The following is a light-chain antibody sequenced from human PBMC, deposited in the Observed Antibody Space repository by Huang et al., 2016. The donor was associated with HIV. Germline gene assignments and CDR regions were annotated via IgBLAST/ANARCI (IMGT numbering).Light chain of an antibody. CDR2: AAS. V-gene: IGKV1-39*01. J-gene: IGKJ1*01. Sequence: DIQMTQSPSSLSASVGDRVTITCRASQSISSYLNWYQQKPGKAPNLLIYAASSLQSGVPSRLSGSGSGTDFTLTIRSQQPEDFATYYGQQSSSTPWTFGQGTKVEIK. CDR1: QSISSY. CDR3: QQSSSTPWT.